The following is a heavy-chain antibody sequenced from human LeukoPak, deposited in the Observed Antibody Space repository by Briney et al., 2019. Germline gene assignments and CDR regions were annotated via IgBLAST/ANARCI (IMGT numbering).Heavy chain of an antibody. CDR2: IWYDGSKK. D-gene: IGHD2-21*01. J-gene: IGHJ4*02. Sequence: GGSLRLSCAASGFTFSNYGMQWVRQAPGQGLEWVAVIWYDGSKKYYADSVKGRFIISRDDSKNTPYLQMNSLRAEDTALYYCARDYCGTTTCLDYWGRGTLVTVSP. CDR1: GFTFSNYG. V-gene: IGHV3-33*01. CDR3: ARDYCGTTTCLDY.